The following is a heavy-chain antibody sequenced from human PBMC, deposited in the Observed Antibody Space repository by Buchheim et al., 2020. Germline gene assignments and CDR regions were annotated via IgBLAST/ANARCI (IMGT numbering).Heavy chain of an antibody. CDR2: IFYSGST. J-gene: IGHJ6*03. Sequence: QVQLQESGPGLVKPSETLSLTCTVSGGSISGYYWGWIRQPPGKGLEWIGYIFYSGSTDYSPSLKSRVTMSVDMSKNQFSLTLRSVTAADTAVYYCARLGQAYYYYIDVWSKGTT. CDR1: GGSISGYY. CDR3: ARLGQAYYYYIDV. V-gene: IGHV4-59*01.